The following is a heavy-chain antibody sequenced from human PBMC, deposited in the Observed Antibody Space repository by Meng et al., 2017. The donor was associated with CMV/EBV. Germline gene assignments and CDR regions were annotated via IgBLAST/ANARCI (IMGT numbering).Heavy chain of an antibody. CDR3: ARGRQWLVRGWFDP. V-gene: IGHV4-34*01. J-gene: IGHJ5*02. Sequence: QVQLQQWGAGLFKPSETLSLTWAVYGVSFSGYYWSWIRQPPGKGLEWIGEINHSGSTNYNPSLKSRVTISVDTSKNQFSLKLSSVTAADTAVYYCARGRQWLVRGWFDPWGQGTLVTVSS. D-gene: IGHD6-19*01. CDR1: GVSFSGYY. CDR2: INHSGST.